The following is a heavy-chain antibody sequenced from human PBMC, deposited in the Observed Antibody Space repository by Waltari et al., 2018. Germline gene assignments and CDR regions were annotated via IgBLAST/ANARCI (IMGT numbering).Heavy chain of an antibody. D-gene: IGHD3-22*01. CDR3: ARGRITMIVPPVFDI. Sequence: QVQLQPWGAGLLKPSETLSITCPVHGGSFSVYYWSWIRQPPGKGLEWIGEINHSGSTNYNPSLKSRVTISVDTSKNQFSLKLSSVTAADTAVYYCARGRITMIVPPVFDIWGQGTMVTVSS. J-gene: IGHJ3*02. V-gene: IGHV4-34*01. CDR2: INHSGST. CDR1: GGSFSVYY.